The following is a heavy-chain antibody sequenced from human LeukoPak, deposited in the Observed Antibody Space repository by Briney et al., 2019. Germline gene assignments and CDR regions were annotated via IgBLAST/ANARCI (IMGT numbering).Heavy chain of an antibody. CDR1: GYTFTNYG. CDR3: VCYLVDGVGAPGAY. Sequence: GASVKVSCKASGYTFTNYGITWMRQAPGQGLEWRGWINTYNGNTNYAQKLQGRVTIATDTSTSTAYMELRSLRSDDTAVFYCVCYLVDGVGAPGAYWGQGALVTVSS. J-gene: IGHJ4*02. D-gene: IGHD1-26*01. V-gene: IGHV1-18*01. CDR2: INTYNGNT.